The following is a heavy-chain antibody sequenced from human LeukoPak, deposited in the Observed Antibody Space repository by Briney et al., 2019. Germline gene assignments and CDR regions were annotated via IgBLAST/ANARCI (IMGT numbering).Heavy chain of an antibody. D-gene: IGHD3-22*01. J-gene: IGHJ4*02. V-gene: IGHV3-7*03. CDR3: ARDAYYYDSSGYYPNFDY. CDR2: IKQDGSEK. CDR1: GFTFSSYW. Sequence: PGGSPRLSCAASGFTFSSYWMSWVRQAPGKGLEWVANIKQDGSEKYYVDSVKGRFTISRDNAKNSLYLQMNSLRAEDTAVYYCARDAYYYDSSGYYPNFDYWGQGTLVTVSS.